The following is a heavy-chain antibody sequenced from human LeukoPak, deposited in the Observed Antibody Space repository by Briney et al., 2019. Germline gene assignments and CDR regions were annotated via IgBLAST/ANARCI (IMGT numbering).Heavy chain of an antibody. CDR1: GFTFSSHW. CDR2: VKGDGTFT. D-gene: IGHD5-24*01. CDR3: VRDGDDFNFDY. V-gene: IGHV3-74*01. J-gene: IGHJ4*02. Sequence: QPGGSLRLSCAASGFTFSSHWMHWVRQAPGKGLVWVSRVKGDGTFTNYADSVYGRFTISRDNAKNTLYLHTHSLRAEDTAVYYCVRDGDDFNFDYWGQGNLVTVSS.